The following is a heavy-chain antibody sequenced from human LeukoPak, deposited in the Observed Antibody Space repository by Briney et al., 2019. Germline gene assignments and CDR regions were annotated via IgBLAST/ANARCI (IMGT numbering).Heavy chain of an antibody. CDR3: AKSPRVSRIDY. V-gene: IGHV3-33*06. CDR2: IWYDGSNK. D-gene: IGHD2-2*01. CDR1: GFTFSSHG. J-gene: IGHJ4*02. Sequence: SGGSLRLSCGTSGFTFSSHGMHWVRQAPGKGLEWVAVIWYDGSNKYYADSVKGRFTISRDNSKNTLYLQMNSLRAEDTAVYYCAKSPRVSRIDYWGQGTLVTVSS.